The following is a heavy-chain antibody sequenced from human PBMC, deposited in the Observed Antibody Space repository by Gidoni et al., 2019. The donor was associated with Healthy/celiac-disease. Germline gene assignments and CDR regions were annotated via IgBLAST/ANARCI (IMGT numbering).Heavy chain of an antibody. V-gene: IGHV4-61*01. J-gene: IGHJ4*02. D-gene: IGHD3-3*01. CDR2: IYYSGST. CDR3: ARGHFGVRDY. CDR1: GGSVSSGSYY. Sequence: QVQLQESGPGLVKPSETLSLTCTVSGGSVSSGSYYWSWIRQPPGKGLEWIGYIYYSGSTNYNPSLKSRVTISVDTSKNQFSLKLSSVTAADTAVYYCARGHFGVRDYWGQGTLVTVSS.